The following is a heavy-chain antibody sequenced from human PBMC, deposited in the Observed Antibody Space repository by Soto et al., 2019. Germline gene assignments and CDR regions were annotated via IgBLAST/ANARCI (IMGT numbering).Heavy chain of an antibody. CDR1: GYTFTSYG. CDR3: ARDLRGYCSGGSCHDAFDI. CDR2: ISAYNGNT. V-gene: IGHV1-18*01. Sequence: GASVKVSCKASGYTFTSYGISWVRQAPGQGLEWMGWISAYNGNTNYAQKLQGRVTMTTDTSTSTAYMELRSLRSDDTAVYYCARDLRGYCSGGSCHDAFDIWGQGTMVTVSS. J-gene: IGHJ3*02. D-gene: IGHD2-15*01.